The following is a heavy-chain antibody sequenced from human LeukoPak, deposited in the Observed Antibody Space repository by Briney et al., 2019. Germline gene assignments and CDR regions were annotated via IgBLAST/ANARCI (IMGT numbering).Heavy chain of an antibody. Sequence: PSETLSLTCTVSGGSISSSSYYWGWIRQPPGEGLEWIGSIYYSGSTYYNPSLKSRVTISVDTSKNQFSLKLSSVTSADTPVYYCADLWPRRGVMGGKGPRAPVSS. V-gene: IGHV4-39*01. CDR2: IYYSGST. CDR3: ADLWPRRGVM. CDR1: GGSISSSSYY. J-gene: IGHJ4*02. D-gene: IGHD3-10*01.